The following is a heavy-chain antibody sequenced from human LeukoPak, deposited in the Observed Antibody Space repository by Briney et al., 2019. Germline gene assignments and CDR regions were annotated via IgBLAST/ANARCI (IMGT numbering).Heavy chain of an antibody. D-gene: IGHD4-17*01. Sequence: GGSLRLSCAASGFTFSGYWMNWVRQAPGKGLEWVANIKQDGSEKYYVDSVKGRFTISRDNAKNSLYLQMNSLRAEDTALYYCAREYYGAFWFDPWGQGTLVTVSS. CDR1: GFTFSGYW. CDR3: AREYYGAFWFDP. J-gene: IGHJ5*02. V-gene: IGHV3-7*03. CDR2: IKQDGSEK.